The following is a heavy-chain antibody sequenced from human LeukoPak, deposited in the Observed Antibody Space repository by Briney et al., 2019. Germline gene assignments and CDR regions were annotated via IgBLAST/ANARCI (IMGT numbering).Heavy chain of an antibody. J-gene: IGHJ4*02. V-gene: IGHV1-24*01. CDR3: ATLIGDYGGSSLDY. CDR2: FDPEDGET. D-gene: IGHD4-23*01. CDR1: GYTLTELS. Sequence: ASVKVSCKVSGYTLTELSMHWVRQAPGKGLEWMGGFDPEDGETIYAQKFQGRVTMTEDTSTDTAYMELSSLRSEDTAVYYCATLIGDYGGSSLDYWGQGTLVTVSS.